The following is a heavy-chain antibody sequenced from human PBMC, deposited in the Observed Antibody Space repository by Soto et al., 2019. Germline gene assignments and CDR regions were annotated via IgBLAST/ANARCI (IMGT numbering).Heavy chain of an antibody. V-gene: IGHV1-18*04. CDR2: INPYSGDT. Sequence: ASVKVSCKASGYTFTRYGISWVRQAPGQGLEWMGWINPYSGDTNYALKLQGRVTMTTDTSTSTAYMELRSLRYEDTGVYYCARVWIPLSSPGSFDIWGQGTMVTVSS. CDR1: GYTFTRYG. J-gene: IGHJ3*02. CDR3: ARVWIPLSSPGSFDI. D-gene: IGHD5-18*01.